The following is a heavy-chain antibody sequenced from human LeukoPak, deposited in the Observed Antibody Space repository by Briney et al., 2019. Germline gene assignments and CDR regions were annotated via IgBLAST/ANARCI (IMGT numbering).Heavy chain of an antibody. V-gene: IGHV3-53*01. CDR1: GLTVTSNY. CDR2: IYSGGST. CDR3: ARVAFRSSSYISGIDY. Sequence: PGGSLRLSCAASGLTVTSNYMSWVRQAQGKGLEWVSVIYSGGSTYYAGSVKGRFTISRDNSKNTLYLQMNNLRAEDTAVYYCARVAFRSSSYISGIDYWGQGTLVTVSS. D-gene: IGHD1-20*01. J-gene: IGHJ4*02.